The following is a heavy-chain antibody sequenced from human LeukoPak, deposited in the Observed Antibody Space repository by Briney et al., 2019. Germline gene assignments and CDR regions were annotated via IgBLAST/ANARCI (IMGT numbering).Heavy chain of an antibody. V-gene: IGHV4-59*01. CDR2: IYNSGST. D-gene: IGHD1-26*01. Sequence: PSETLSLTCTVSGGSISSDYWSWIRQPDGKGLEWIGYIYNSGSTNYNPSLKSRVTISVDTSKNQFSLKLSSVTAADTAVYYCARDRVEHDAFDIWGQGTMVTVSS. CDR3: ARDRVEHDAFDI. CDR1: GGSISSDY. J-gene: IGHJ3*02.